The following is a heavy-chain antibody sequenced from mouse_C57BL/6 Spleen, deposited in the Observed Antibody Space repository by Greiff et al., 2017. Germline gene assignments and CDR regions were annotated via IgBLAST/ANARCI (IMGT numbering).Heavy chain of an antibody. Sequence: ESGPGLVKPSQSLSLTCSVTGYSITSGYYWNWLRQFPGNKLEWMGYISYDGSNNYNPSLKNRISITRDTSKNQFFLKLNSVTTEDTATYYCARDMVFAYWGQGTLVTVSA. CDR1: GYSITSGYY. CDR3: ARDMVFAY. V-gene: IGHV3-6*01. J-gene: IGHJ3*01. CDR2: ISYDGSN. D-gene: IGHD1-1*02.